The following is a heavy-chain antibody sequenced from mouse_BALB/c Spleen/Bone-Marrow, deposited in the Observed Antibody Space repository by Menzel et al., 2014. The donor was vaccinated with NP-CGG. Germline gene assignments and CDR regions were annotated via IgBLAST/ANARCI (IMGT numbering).Heavy chain of an antibody. CDR1: AFSFTGYY. V-gene: IGHV1S34*01. D-gene: IGHD2-2*01. CDR2: ISCYNGAT. J-gene: IGHJ3*01. CDR3: ASGYYGCAIAY. Sequence: LVKTGASVKISCKASAFSFTGYYMHWVKQSHGKSLEWIGYISCYNGATTYNQKFKGKATFTVDTSSSTAYMQFNSLTSEDSAVYYCASGYYGCAIAYWGQGTLVTVSA.